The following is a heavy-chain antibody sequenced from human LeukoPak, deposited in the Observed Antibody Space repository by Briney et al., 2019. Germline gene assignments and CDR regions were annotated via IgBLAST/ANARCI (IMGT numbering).Heavy chain of an antibody. CDR3: ARGGLLWFGEFGDY. CDR1: GYTLTVYY. J-gene: IGHJ4*02. V-gene: IGHV1-2*04. Sequence: ASVKVSCKASGYTLTVYYMHCVRQAPGQGLEWMGWINPNSGGTNSAQKFKVWVTMTRDTSISTAYMELSRLRADDTAVYYCARGGLLWFGEFGDYWGQGTLVTVSS. D-gene: IGHD3-10*01. CDR2: INPNSGGT.